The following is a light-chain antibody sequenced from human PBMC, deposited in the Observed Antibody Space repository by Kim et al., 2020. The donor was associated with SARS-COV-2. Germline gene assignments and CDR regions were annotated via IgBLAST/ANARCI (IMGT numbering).Light chain of an antibody. J-gene: IGKJ1*01. CDR2: AAS. V-gene: IGKV1-27*01. CDR3: QKYDSAPRT. CDR1: QGISNY. Sequence: DIQMTQSPSSLSASVGDGVTITCRASQGISNYLAWYQQKPGKVPKLLIYAASTLQSGVPSRFTGSGSGTDFTLTISSLQPEDVAIYYCQKYDSAPRTFGQGTKVDIK.